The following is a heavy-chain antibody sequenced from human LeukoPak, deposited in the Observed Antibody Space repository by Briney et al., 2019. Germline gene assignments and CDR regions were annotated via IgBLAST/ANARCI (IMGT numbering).Heavy chain of an antibody. V-gene: IGHV5-51*01. J-gene: IGHJ6*03. CDR2: IYPGDSDT. CDR3: ARLRTRYGYYMDV. Sequence: GESLKISCKGSGYSCSNCWIGWVRQMPRKGLEWMGIIYPGDSDTRYSPSFQGQLTISADKSISTAYLQWNSLKASDTAMYYCARLRTRYGYYMDVWGKGTTVTISS. D-gene: IGHD3-9*01. CDR1: GYSCSNCW.